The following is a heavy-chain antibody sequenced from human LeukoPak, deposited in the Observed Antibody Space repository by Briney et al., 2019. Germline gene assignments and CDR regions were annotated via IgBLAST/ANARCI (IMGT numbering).Heavy chain of an antibody. CDR3: ARDQELSSGYNYYYYGMDV. J-gene: IGHJ6*02. CDR1: GGSFSGYY. Sequence: LSLTCAVYGGSFSGYYWSWIRQAPGKGLEWVAVIWYDGSNKYYADSVKGRFTISRDNSKNTLYLQMNSLRAEDTAVYYCARDQELSSGYNYYYYGMDVWGQGTTVTVSS. D-gene: IGHD3-22*01. V-gene: IGHV3-33*08. CDR2: IWYDGSNK.